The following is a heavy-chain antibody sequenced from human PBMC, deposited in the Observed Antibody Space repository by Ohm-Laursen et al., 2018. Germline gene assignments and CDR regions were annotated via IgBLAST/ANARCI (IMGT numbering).Heavy chain of an antibody. J-gene: IGHJ6*02. CDR1: GGSISSYY. D-gene: IGHD7-27*01. CDR2: IYTSGST. V-gene: IGHV4-4*07. Sequence: SETLSLTCTVSGGSISSYYWSWIRQPAGKGLEWIGRIYTSGSTNYNPSLESRVTISADTSKNQFSLKLSSVTAADTAVYYCARALGGYPISYYYGMDVWGQGTTVTVSS. CDR3: ARALGGYPISYYYGMDV.